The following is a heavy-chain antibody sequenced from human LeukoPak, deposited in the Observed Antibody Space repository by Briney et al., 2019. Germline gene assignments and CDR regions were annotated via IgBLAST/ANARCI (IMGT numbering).Heavy chain of an antibody. J-gene: IGHJ5*02. D-gene: IGHD6-13*01. Sequence: QPGRSLRLSCAASGFTFSSYGMHWVRQAPGKGLEWVAVISYDGSNKYYADSVKGRFTISRDNSKNTLYLQMNSLRAEDTAVYYCAKSIISSWWYNWFDPWRQGTLVTVSS. CDR1: GFTFSSYG. CDR2: ISYDGSNK. CDR3: AKSIISSWWYNWFDP. V-gene: IGHV3-30*18.